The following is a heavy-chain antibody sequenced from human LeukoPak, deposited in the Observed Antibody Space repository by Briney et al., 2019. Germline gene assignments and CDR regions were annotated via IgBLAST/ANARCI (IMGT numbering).Heavy chain of an antibody. Sequence: SETLSLTCTVSGGSISSGGYYWSWIRQHPGKGLEWIGYTYYSGSTYYNPSLKSRVTISVDTSKNQFSLKLSSVTAADTAVYYCARTPFIRCLFDYWGQGTLVTVSS. CDR3: ARTPFIRCLFDY. V-gene: IGHV4-31*03. D-gene: IGHD2-15*01. J-gene: IGHJ4*02. CDR2: TYYSGST. CDR1: GGSISSGGYY.